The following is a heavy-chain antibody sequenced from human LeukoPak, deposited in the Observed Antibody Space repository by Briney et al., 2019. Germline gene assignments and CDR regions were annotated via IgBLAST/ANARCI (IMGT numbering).Heavy chain of an antibody. Sequence: GASVKVSCKASGYTFTGYYMHWVRQAPGQGLEWMGWINPNSGGTNYAQKFQGRVTITADESTSTAYMELSSLRSEDTAVYYCARDKYGGNLGDWFDPWGQGTLVTVSS. D-gene: IGHD4-23*01. CDR3: ARDKYGGNLGDWFDP. CDR2: INPNSGGT. CDR1: GYTFTGYY. V-gene: IGHV1-2*02. J-gene: IGHJ5*02.